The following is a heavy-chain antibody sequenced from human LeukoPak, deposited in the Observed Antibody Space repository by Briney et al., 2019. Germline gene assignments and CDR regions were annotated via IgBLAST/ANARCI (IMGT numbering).Heavy chain of an antibody. V-gene: IGHV4-34*01. CDR3: ARGVRIVVADPHLDY. J-gene: IGHJ4*02. CDR2: INHSGST. CDR1: GVSFSGYH. Sequence: SETLSLTCGVYGVSFSGYHWNWIRQPPGEGLEWIGEINHSGSTNYNPSLKSRVTISVDTSKKQFSLRLSSVTAADTAVYFCARGVRIVVADPHLDYWGQGTLVTVSS. D-gene: IGHD3-22*01.